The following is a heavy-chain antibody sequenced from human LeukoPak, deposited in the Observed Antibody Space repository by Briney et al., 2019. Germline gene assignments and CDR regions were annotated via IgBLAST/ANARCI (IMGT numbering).Heavy chain of an antibody. D-gene: IGHD3-22*01. Sequence: SQTPSLTCTVSGGSISSGGYYWSWIRQHPGKGLEWIGYIYYSGSTYYNPSLKSRVTISVDTSKNQFSLKLSSVTAADTAVYYCARYYYDSSGPLYFDYWGQGTLVTVSS. V-gene: IGHV4-31*03. J-gene: IGHJ4*02. CDR1: GGSISSGGYY. CDR3: ARYYYDSSGPLYFDY. CDR2: IYYSGST.